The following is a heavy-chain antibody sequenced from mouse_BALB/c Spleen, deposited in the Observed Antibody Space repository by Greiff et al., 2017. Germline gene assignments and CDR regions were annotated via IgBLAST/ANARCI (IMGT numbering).Heavy chain of an antibody. Sequence: EVQVVESGGGLVQPGGSRKLSCAASGFTFSSFGMHWVRQAPEKGLEWVAYISSGSSTIYYADTVKGRFTISRDNPKNTLFLQMTSLRSEDTAMYYCAAGTTLFAYWGQGTLVTVSA. D-gene: IGHD4-1*01. V-gene: IGHV5-17*02. J-gene: IGHJ3*01. CDR3: AAGTTLFAY. CDR1: GFTFSSFG. CDR2: ISSGSSTI.